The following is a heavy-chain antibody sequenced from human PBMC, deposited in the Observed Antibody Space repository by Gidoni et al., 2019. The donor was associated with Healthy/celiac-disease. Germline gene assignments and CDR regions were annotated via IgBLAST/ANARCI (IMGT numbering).Heavy chain of an antibody. CDR3: AREYSSSEDY. D-gene: IGHD6-6*01. Sequence: QVQMVESGGGVVQPGRSLRLSCEASGFTFSSYCMHLVRQVPGKVLEWVAVISYDGSNKYYADSVKGRFTISRDNSKNTLYLQMNSLRAEDTAVYYCAREYSSSEDYWGQGTLVTVSS. CDR2: ISYDGSNK. CDR1: GFTFSSYC. V-gene: IGHV3-30*03. J-gene: IGHJ4*02.